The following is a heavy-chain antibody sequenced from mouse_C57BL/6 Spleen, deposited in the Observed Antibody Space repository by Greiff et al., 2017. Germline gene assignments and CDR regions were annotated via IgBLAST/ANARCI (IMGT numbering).Heavy chain of an antibody. D-gene: IGHD2-2*01. J-gene: IGHJ2*01. V-gene: IGHV1-22*01. CDR2: INPNNGGT. CDR3: ARLATMVTTLDYFDY. Sequence: VQLQQSGPELVKPGASVKMSCKASGYTFTDYNMHWVKQSHGKSLEWIGYINPNNGGTSYNQQFKGKATLTVNKSSSTAYMELRSLTSEDSAVYYCARLATMVTTLDYFDYWGQGTTRTVSS. CDR1: GYTFTDYN.